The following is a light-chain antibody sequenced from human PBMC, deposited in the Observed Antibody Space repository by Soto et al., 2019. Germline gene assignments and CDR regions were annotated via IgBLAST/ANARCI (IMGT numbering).Light chain of an antibody. V-gene: IGKV1-5*01. Sequence: DIQMTQSPSTLSASVGDRVTITCRASEIITNRLAWYQQKPGKAPKVLIYDASNLESGVPSRFSGFRSGTEFTLTISSLQPDDFATYYCQQYNSYSTFGQGTKVDI. CDR2: DAS. CDR1: EIITNR. CDR3: QQYNSYST. J-gene: IGKJ1*01.